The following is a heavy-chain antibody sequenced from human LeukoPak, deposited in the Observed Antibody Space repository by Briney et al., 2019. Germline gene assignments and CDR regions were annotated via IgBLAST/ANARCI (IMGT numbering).Heavy chain of an antibody. V-gene: IGHV1-69*13. J-gene: IGHJ5*02. CDR2: IIPIFGTA. Sequence: SVKVSCKASGGTFSSYAISWVRQAPGQGLEWMGGIIPIFGTANYAQKFQGRVTITADESTSTAYMELSGLRSEDTAVYYCAREVGGALLWFGEKPNWFDPWGQGTLVTVSS. CDR3: AREVGGALLWFGEKPNWFDP. D-gene: IGHD3-10*01. CDR1: GGTFSSYA.